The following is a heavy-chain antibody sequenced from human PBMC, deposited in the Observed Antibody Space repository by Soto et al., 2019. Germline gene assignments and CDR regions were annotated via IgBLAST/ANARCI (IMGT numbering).Heavy chain of an antibody. CDR2: ISSSSSYI. CDR1: GFTFSSYS. Sequence: EVQLVESGGGLVKPGGSLRLSCAASGFTFSSYSMNWVRQAPGKGLEWVSSISSSSSYIYYADSVKGRFTISRDNAKNSLYLQMNSLRAEDTAVYHCARFILTGSYFDYWGQGTLVTVSS. CDR3: ARFILTGSYFDY. D-gene: IGHD3-9*01. V-gene: IGHV3-21*01. J-gene: IGHJ4*02.